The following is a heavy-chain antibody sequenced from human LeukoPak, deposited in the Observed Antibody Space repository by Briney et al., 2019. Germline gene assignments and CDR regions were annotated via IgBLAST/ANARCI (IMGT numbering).Heavy chain of an antibody. V-gene: IGHV4-59*08. CDR2: VYYSGST. CDR3: ARKGSNWSTQFDY. D-gene: IGHD6-13*01. Sequence: PSETLSLTCTVSGESITSYYWSWIRQPPGKGLEWIGYVYYSGSTSYNPSLKSRVTISVDTSKKQFSLRLSSVTAADTALYYCARKGSNWSTQFDYWGQGTLVTVSS. CDR1: GESITSYY. J-gene: IGHJ4*02.